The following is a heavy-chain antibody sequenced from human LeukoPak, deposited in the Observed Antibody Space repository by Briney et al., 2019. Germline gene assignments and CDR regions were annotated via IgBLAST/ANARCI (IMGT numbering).Heavy chain of an antibody. J-gene: IGHJ4*02. CDR2: IYSGGST. V-gene: IGHV3-53*01. CDR3: ATYRQVLLPFES. D-gene: IGHD5-18*01. CDR1: GFTVSSNY. Sequence: GGSLRLSCAASGFTVSSNYMSWVRQAPGKGLEWVSVIYSGGSTYYADSVKGRFTISRDNSKNTLYLQMNSLIAEDTAIYYCATYRQVLLPFESWGQGTLVTVSS.